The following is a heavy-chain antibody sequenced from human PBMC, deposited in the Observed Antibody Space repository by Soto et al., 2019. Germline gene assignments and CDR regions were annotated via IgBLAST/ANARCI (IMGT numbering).Heavy chain of an antibody. D-gene: IGHD2-2*01. CDR3: AKDKGGRYCSRTSCLYSFDY. Sequence: EVQLLESGGGLVQPGGSLRLSCTASGFTFSTYAMSWVRQAPGKGLEWVSTISDSGSTYYADSVKGRFTISRDNSKNTLYLEMNSLRAEDTAVYYCAKDKGGRYCSRTSCLYSFDYWGQVTLVTVSS. J-gene: IGHJ4*02. V-gene: IGHV3-23*01. CDR1: GFTFSTYA. CDR2: ISDSGST.